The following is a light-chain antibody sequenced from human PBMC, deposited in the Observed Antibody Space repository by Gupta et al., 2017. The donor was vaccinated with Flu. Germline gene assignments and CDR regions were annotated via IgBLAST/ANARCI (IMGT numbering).Light chain of an antibody. V-gene: IGKV4-1*01. CDR1: QSLLYSSDQNNY. Sequence: NCKSSQSLLYSSDQNNYLAWYQQKSGQPPKVLFFWASTRKSGVPDRFRGSGSGTEFTLTIDGLQAEDVAIYYCQQYYDTPYTFGQGTKLEI. CDR2: WAS. J-gene: IGKJ2*01. CDR3: QQYYDTPYT.